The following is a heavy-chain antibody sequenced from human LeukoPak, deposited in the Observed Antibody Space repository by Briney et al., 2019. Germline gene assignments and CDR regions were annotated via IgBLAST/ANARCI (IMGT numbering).Heavy chain of an antibody. V-gene: IGHV3-23*01. CDR3: TRDGAMVTFFAFDI. CDR2: ISTTGGTT. CDR1: GLTFSSYG. Sequence: GGSLRLSCAASGLTFSSYGMSWVRQAPGRGLEWVSAISTTGGTTYYADSVRGRFTISRDNAKNSLYLQMNSLKTEDTAVYYCTRDGAMVTFFAFDIWGQGTMVTVSS. D-gene: IGHD5-18*01. J-gene: IGHJ3*02.